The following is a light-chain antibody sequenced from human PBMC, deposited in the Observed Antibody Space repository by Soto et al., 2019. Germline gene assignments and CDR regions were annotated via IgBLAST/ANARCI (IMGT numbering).Light chain of an antibody. CDR1: QGISSW. Sequence: DIQMTQSPSTLSASVGDRVTITCRASQGISSWLAWYQQKPGKAPKLLIYKASSLESGVPSRFSGSGSGTEFTLTISSLQPDDFATYYCQQYNSYSWTFGQGTKVAIK. V-gene: IGKV1-5*03. CDR3: QQYNSYSWT. CDR2: KAS. J-gene: IGKJ1*01.